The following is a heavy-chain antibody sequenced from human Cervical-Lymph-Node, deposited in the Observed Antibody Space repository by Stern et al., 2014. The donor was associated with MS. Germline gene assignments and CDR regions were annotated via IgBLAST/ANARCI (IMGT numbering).Heavy chain of an antibody. CDR2: FSPSTNRT. CDR1: GHTVTTYS. V-gene: IGHV1-46*01. Sequence: VQLVESGAEVKKPGASGRISCKTTGHTVTTYSMHWIRQAPGQGLEWIGIFSPSTNRTTLAQKVQGRVTVTWDTSTSTLYLGLSSLQSDDTAVYYCATPLPFALWGQGTLVTVSS. J-gene: IGHJ4*02. CDR3: ATPLPFAL.